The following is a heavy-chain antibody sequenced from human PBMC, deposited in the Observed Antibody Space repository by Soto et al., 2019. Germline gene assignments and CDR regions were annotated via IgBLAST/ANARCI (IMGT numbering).Heavy chain of an antibody. CDR3: ARPGYCSSTSCYETYMDV. D-gene: IGHD2-2*01. Sequence: QVQLVQSGAEVKKPGSSVKVSCKASGGTFTSYTISWVRQAPGQGLEWMGRVIPILDIANYAQKFQGRVTITADKPTSTAYMELSSLRSEDTAVYYCARPGYCSSTSCYETYMDVWGKGTTVTVSS. V-gene: IGHV1-69*02. CDR1: GGTFTSYT. J-gene: IGHJ6*03. CDR2: VIPILDIA.